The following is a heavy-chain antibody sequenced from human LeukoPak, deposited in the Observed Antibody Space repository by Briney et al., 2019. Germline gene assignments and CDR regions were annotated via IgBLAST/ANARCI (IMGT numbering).Heavy chain of an antibody. J-gene: IGHJ4*02. D-gene: IGHD6-6*01. Sequence: GGSLRLSCAASGFTFSSYWMHWVRQAPGKGLVWVSRINTDGGTTNYADSVKGRFTISRDNAKNTLYLQMNSLRAEDTAVYYCATDRSSIAVRPHWGQGTLVTVSS. CDR1: GFTFSSYW. V-gene: IGHV3-74*01. CDR2: INTDGGTT. CDR3: ATDRSSIAVRPH.